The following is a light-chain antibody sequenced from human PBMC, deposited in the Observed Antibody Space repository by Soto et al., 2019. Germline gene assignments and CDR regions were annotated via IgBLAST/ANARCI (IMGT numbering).Light chain of an antibody. J-gene: IGKJ1*01. CDR1: HGIVNA. CDR3: QQYDIYWA. Sequence: AMHMTKSPSSLAARVGDRVSISCRASHGIVNAVGWYQQKPGKPPKVLIYGASNLQSGVPPRFSGSGSGTEFTLTSSSRQPDEIATYKCQQYDIYWAVGQGTKVDIK. CDR2: GAS. V-gene: IGKV1-6*01.